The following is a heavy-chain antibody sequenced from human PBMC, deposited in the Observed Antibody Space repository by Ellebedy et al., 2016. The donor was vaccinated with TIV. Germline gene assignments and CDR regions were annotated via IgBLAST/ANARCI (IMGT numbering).Heavy chain of an antibody. CDR1: GLTFSSHA. CDR2: ITESGGKT. V-gene: IGHV3-23*01. J-gene: IGHJ3*01. CDR3: ARDPVGVGPAFDV. Sequence: PGGSLRLSCAASGLTFSSHAMSWVRQAQGQGLEWVASITESGGKTYYADSVKGRFTSSRDNSKDTRYLQMNSLRAEDTAIYYSARDPVGVGPAFDVWGQGTMVTVSS. D-gene: IGHD4-23*01.